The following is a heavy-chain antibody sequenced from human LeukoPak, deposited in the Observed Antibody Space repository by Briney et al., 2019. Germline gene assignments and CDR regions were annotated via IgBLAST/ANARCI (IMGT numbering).Heavy chain of an antibody. CDR2: ISSSGSNT. Sequence: GGSLRLSCAASGFTFSSYAMSWVRQAPGKGLEWVSGISSSGSNTYHADSVKGRFTISRDSSKNTLYLEMNSLRAEDTAVYFCARGGGDGYNFGYWGQGTLVTVSS. CDR3: ARGGGDGYNFGY. J-gene: IGHJ4*02. D-gene: IGHD5-24*01. CDR1: GFTFSSYA. V-gene: IGHV3-23*01.